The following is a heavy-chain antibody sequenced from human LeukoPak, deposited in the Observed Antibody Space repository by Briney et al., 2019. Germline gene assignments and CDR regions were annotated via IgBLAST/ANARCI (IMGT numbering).Heavy chain of an antibody. CDR2: IYYSGST. J-gene: IGHJ4*02. CDR1: GGSVSSGSYY. CDR3: ARHMTTVVTSFDY. D-gene: IGHD4-23*01. Sequence: PSETLSLTCTVSGGSVSSGSYYWGWIRQPPGTGLEWIGSIYYSGSTYYNPSLKSRVTISVDTSKNQFSLKLSSVTAADTAVYYCARHMTTVVTSFDYWGQGTLVTVSS. V-gene: IGHV4-39*01.